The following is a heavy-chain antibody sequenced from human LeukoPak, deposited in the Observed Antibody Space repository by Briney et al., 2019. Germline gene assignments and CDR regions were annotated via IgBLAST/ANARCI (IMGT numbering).Heavy chain of an antibody. V-gene: IGHV3-23*01. D-gene: IGHD3-10*01. CDR3: ARDCRESHLDY. J-gene: IGHJ4*02. Sequence: GGSLRLSCAASGFTFSIYAMSWVRQAPGKGLEWVSAVSGSGGSTYYADSVKGRFTISRDNSKNTLYLQMNSLRAEDTAVYYCARDCRESHLDYWGQGTLVTVSS. CDR2: VSGSGGST. CDR1: GFTFSIYA.